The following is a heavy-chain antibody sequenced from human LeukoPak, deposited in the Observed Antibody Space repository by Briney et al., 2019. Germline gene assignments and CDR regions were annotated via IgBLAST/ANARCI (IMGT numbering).Heavy chain of an antibody. CDR1: GYSFTSYW. CDR2: IYPGDSDT. CDR3: ARGSGSYHTAYMN. V-gene: IGHV5-51*01. D-gene: IGHD1-26*01. Sequence: GESLKISCKGSGYSFTSYWIGWVRQMPGKGLEWMGNIYPGDSDTRYSPSLQGQVTISADKSISTAYLQWSSLEASDTAMYYCARGSGSYHTAYMNWGQGTLVTVSS. J-gene: IGHJ4*02.